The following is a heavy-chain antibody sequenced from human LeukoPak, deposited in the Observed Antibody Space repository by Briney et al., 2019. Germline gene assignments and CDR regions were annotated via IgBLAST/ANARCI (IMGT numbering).Heavy chain of an antibody. J-gene: IGHJ6*03. CDR2: IYTSGST. CDR1: GGSISSYY. V-gene: IGHV4-4*07. CDR3: ARDPGVLRLLDRYYYYYMDV. D-gene: IGHD3-3*01. Sequence: SETLSLTCTVSGGSISSYYWSWIRQPAGKGLEWIGRIYTSGSTNYNPSLKSRVTMSVDTSKNQFSLKLSSVTAADTAVYYCARDPGVLRLLDRYYYYYMDVWGKGTTVTVSS.